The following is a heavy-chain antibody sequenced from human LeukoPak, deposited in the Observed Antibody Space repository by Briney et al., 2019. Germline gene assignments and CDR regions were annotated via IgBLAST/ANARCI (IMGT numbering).Heavy chain of an antibody. V-gene: IGHV1-18*01. CDR2: ISAYNGNT. CDR1: GYTFTSYG. J-gene: IGHJ4*02. CDR3: ARVPIGLRGSYYFDY. D-gene: IGHD3-16*01. Sequence: GASVKVSCKASGYTFTSYGISWVRQAPGQGLEWMGWISAYNGNTNYAQKLQGRVTMTTDTSTSTAYMELRSLRSDDTAVYYCARVPIGLRGSYYFDYWGQGTLVTVSS.